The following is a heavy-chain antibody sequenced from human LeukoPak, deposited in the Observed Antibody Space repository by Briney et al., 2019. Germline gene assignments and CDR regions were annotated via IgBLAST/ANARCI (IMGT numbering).Heavy chain of an antibody. J-gene: IGHJ4*02. CDR3: VRDRGSYRPIDY. V-gene: IGHV3-21*04. CDR2: ISYTGTYI. Sequence: PGGSLRLSCAASGFTFSSYAMSWVRQAPGKGLEWVSSISYTGTYIYYADSVKGRLTISRDNAQNSLYLQMNSLRVEDTAVYYCVRDRGSYRPIDYWGQGTLVTVSS. D-gene: IGHD1-26*01. CDR1: GFTFSSYA.